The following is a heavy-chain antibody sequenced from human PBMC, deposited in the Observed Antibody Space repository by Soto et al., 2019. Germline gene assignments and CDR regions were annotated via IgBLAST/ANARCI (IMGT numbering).Heavy chain of an antibody. CDR2: IIPIFGTA. J-gene: IGHJ6*02. V-gene: IGHV1-69*13. D-gene: IGHD1-20*01. CDR3: ARSRRYNWNGYYYGMDV. Sequence: SVKVSCKASGGTFSSYAISWVRQAPGQGLEWMGGIIPIFGTANYAQKFQGRVTITADESTSTAYMEPSSLRSEDTAVYYCARSRRYNWNGYYYGMDVWGQGTTVTVSS. CDR1: GGTFSSYA.